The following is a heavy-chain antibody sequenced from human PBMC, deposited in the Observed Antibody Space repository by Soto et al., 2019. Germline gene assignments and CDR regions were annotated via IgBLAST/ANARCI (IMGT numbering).Heavy chain of an antibody. CDR1: GYSFTNYD. V-gene: IGHV1-18*01. D-gene: IGHD1-26*01. Sequence: QLVQSGAEVKKPEASVKVSCKASGYSFTNYDISWVRQAPGQGLEWMAWISAHNGNKHYAEKFQGRVSTTTDTSTSTAYMEVRTLKTDDTAVYYCARGLLAYFGMDVWGQGTTVTVS. J-gene: IGHJ6*02. CDR3: ARGLLAYFGMDV. CDR2: ISAHNGNK.